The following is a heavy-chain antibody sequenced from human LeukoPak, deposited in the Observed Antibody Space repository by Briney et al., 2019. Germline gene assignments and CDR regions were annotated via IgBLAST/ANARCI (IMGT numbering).Heavy chain of an antibody. CDR3: ARETYYNAFDI. J-gene: IGHJ3*02. D-gene: IGHD3-22*01. Sequence: ASVKVSCTASGYTFTGYYMHWVRQAPGQGLEWMGRINPNSGGTNYAQKFQGRVTMTRDTSISTAYMELSRLRSDDTAVYYCARETYYNAFDIWGQGTMVTVSS. CDR1: GYTFTGYY. CDR2: INPNSGGT. V-gene: IGHV1-2*06.